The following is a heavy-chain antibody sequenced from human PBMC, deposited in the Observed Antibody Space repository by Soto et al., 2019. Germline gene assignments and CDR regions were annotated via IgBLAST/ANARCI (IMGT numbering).Heavy chain of an antibody. CDR1: GGSISSYY. J-gene: IGHJ4*02. Sequence: PSETLSLTCTVSGGSISSYYWSWIRQPPGKGLEWIGYIYYSGSTNYNPSLKSRVTISVDTSKNQFSLKLSSVTAADTAVYYCARAAYYYHSSGSLYYFDYWGQGTRVTVSS. CDR2: IYYSGST. D-gene: IGHD3-22*01. CDR3: ARAAYYYHSSGSLYYFDY. V-gene: IGHV4-59*01.